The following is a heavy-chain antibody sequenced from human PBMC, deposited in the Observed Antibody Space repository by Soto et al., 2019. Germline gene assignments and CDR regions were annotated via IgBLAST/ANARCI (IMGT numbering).Heavy chain of an antibody. CDR3: AREVSSWYLPYYYYGMDV. J-gene: IGHJ6*02. V-gene: IGHV6-1*01. D-gene: IGHD6-13*01. CDR1: GDSVSNNSAS. Sequence: SQTLSLTCAISGDSVSNNSASWNWIRQSPSRGLEWLGRTYYRSKWYNDYAVSVKSRITINSDTSKNQFSLQLNSVTPEDTAVYYCAREVSSWYLPYYYYGMDVWGQGTTVTVSS. CDR2: TYYRSKWYN.